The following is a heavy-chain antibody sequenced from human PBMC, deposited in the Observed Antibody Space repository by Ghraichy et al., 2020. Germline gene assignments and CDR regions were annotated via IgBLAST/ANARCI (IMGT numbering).Heavy chain of an antibody. Sequence: GESLNISCVASGFTFSIYSMNWVRQAPGKGLEWLSYISGSSTTIYYADSVKGRFTISRDNAKNSLYLQMNSLRDGDTAVYYCARAGSQNYYDTSLHHGDYWGQGTQVTVSS. CDR3: ARAGSQNYYDTSLHHGDY. V-gene: IGHV3-48*02. CDR2: ISGSSTTI. CDR1: GFTFSIYS. J-gene: IGHJ4*02. D-gene: IGHD3-22*01.